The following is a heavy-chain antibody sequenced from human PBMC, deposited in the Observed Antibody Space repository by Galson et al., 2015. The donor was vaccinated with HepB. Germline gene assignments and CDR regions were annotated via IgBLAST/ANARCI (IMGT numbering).Heavy chain of an antibody. J-gene: IGHJ4*02. Sequence: SLRLSCAASTFIFSTYSMNWVRQAPGRGLEWVSYISSSSTTIYYADSVKGRFTISRDNSKNTLYLQMNSLRAEDTAVYYCARSAARSGSYPYFDYWGQGTLVTVSS. CDR2: ISSSSTTI. CDR1: TFIFSTYS. D-gene: IGHD1-26*01. CDR3: ARSAARSGSYPYFDY. V-gene: IGHV3-48*01.